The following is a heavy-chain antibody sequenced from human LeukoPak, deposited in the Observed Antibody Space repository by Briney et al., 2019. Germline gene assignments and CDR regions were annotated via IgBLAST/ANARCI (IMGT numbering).Heavy chain of an antibody. CDR1: GYTFTIYT. CDR3: ARCGYSDAWSCDH. D-gene: IGHD5-18*01. CDR2: INTGNGNT. J-gene: IGHJ5*02. V-gene: IGHV1-3*04. Sequence: ASVKVSFTASGYTFTIYTIHWVRQAPGQRLEWMGWINTGNGNTEYSQKFQGRVTVTTDTSASTAYMELSSLRSEHTAVYYCARCGYSDAWSCDHWGQGTLVTVSS.